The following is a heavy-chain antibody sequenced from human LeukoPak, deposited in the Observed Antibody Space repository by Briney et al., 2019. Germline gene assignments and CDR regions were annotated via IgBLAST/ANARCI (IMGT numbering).Heavy chain of an antibody. CDR2: ISGSGGST. CDR3: AKDLDCYDSSGSLNY. V-gene: IGHV3-23*01. J-gene: IGHJ4*02. Sequence: GGSLRLSCAASGFTFSSYAMSWVRQAPGKGLEWVSAISGSGGSTYYADSVKGRFTISRDNSKNTLYLQMNSLRAEDTAVYYCAKDLDCYDSSGSLNYWGQGTLVTVSS. D-gene: IGHD3-22*01. CDR1: GFTFSSYA.